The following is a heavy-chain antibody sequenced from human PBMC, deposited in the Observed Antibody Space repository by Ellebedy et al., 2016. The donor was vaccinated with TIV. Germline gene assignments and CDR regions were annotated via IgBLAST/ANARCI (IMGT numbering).Heavy chain of an antibody. J-gene: IGHJ3*02. CDR2: VNYGGTT. CDR3: VRQGVASTQWTFDI. V-gene: IGHV4-39*01. CDR1: EGSSSSSGYF. D-gene: IGHD3-10*01. Sequence: MPSETLSLTCTVSEGSSSSSGYFRGWGWIRQPPGKGPEWIGSVNYGGTTYCNPSLKSRVIISVDTSKNQFSLSLNSVTAADTVVYHCVRQGVASTQWTFDIWGQGTMVTVSS.